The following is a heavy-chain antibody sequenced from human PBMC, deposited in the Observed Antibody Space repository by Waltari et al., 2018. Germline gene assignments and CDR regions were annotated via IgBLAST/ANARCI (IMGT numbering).Heavy chain of an antibody. D-gene: IGHD2-2*03. CDR2: IYTDGSS. Sequence: QVQLQESGPGLMKPSQTLSLTCAVSGDSISYGSYYWSWIRQPAGKNLEWIGRIYTDGSSDYNPSLKSRVTISVDTSNNQFSLKVRSVTAADTAVYYCVASLFYRDAFGYWGRGTMVTVSS. V-gene: IGHV4-61*02. CDR1: GDSISYGSYY. J-gene: IGHJ3*01. CDR3: VASLFYRDAFGY.